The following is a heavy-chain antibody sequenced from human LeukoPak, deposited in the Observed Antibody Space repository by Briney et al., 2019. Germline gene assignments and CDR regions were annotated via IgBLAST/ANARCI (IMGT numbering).Heavy chain of an antibody. V-gene: IGHV3-11*01. D-gene: IGHD1-7*01. CDR1: GFTFSDYY. CDR2: ISSSGSTI. Sequence: GGSLRLSCAASGFTFSDYYLSWIRQAPGKGLEWASYISSSGSTILYGDSVKGRVTISRDNSRNSLYLRMNSLRAEDTAVYYCARGKLNFDYWGQGTLVTVSS. CDR3: ARGKLNFDY. J-gene: IGHJ4*02.